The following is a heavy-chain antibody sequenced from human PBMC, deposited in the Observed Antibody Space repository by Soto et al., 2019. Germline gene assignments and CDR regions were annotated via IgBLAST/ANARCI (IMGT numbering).Heavy chain of an antibody. CDR1: GGYFSGYY. V-gene: IGHV4-34*01. J-gene: IGHJ5*02. CDR2: INHSGST. CDR3: ARRGYCSSTSCYTWFDP. Sequence: SETLSLTCAVYGGYFSGYYWSWIRQPPEKELEWIGEINHSGSTNYNPSLKSRVTISVDTSKNQFSLKLSFVTAADTAVYYCARRGYCSSTSCYTWFDPWGQGTLVTVSS. D-gene: IGHD2-2*02.